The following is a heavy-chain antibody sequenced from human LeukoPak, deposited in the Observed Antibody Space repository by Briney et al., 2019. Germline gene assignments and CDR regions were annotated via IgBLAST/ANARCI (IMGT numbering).Heavy chain of an antibody. J-gene: IGHJ4*02. CDR3: ARVLYYYDSSGYYSTFDY. V-gene: IGHV4-39*07. CDR1: GGSISSSSYY. D-gene: IGHD3-22*01. Sequence: SETLSLTCTVSGGSISSSSYYWGWIRQPPGKGLEWIGSIYYSGSTYYNPSLKSRVTISVDTSKYQFSLKLSSVTAADTAVYYCARVLYYYDSSGYYSTFDYWGQGTLVTVSS. CDR2: IYYSGST.